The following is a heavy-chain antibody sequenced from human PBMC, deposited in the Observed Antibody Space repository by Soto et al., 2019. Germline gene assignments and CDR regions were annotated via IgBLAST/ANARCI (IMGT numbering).Heavy chain of an antibody. D-gene: IGHD3-9*01. CDR2: IIPIFGTA. Sequence: GASVKVSCKASGGTFSSYAISWVRQAPGQGXEWMGGIIPIFGTANYAQKFQGRVTITADKSTSTAYMELSSLRSEDTAVYYCASPKRGATGYSPLDAFDIWGQGTMVTVSS. CDR3: ASPKRGATGYSPLDAFDI. CDR1: GGTFSSYA. J-gene: IGHJ3*02. V-gene: IGHV1-69*06.